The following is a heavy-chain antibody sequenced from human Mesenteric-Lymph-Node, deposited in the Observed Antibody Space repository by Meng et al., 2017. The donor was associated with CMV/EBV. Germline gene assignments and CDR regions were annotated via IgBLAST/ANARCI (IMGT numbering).Heavy chain of an antibody. J-gene: IGHJ4*02. Sequence: AASGFTFSSFGMHWVRQAPGKGLEWVAAIWYDGSNGYYTDSVKGRFTISRDNSKNTVHLQMDSLSVEDTAMYYCARPFGQFSWSFSNWGQGTLVTVSS. CDR1: GFTFSSFG. D-gene: IGHD3-10*01. CDR2: IWYDGSNG. V-gene: IGHV3-33*01. CDR3: ARPFGQFSWSFSN.